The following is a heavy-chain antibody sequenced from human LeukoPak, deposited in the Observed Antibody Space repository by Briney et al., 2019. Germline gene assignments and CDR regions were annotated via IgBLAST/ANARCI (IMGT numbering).Heavy chain of an antibody. J-gene: IGHJ3*02. D-gene: IGHD5-18*01. V-gene: IGHV1-46*01. Sequence: ASVKVSCKASGYSFPGHFIHWVRQAPGQGLKWMGVINPSGGGTTYTQNFQGRVTMTRDTSTSTVYMDLSSLRSDDTAVYYCARDRPDTRDAFEIWGQGTLVTVSS. CDR2: INPSGGGT. CDR1: GYSFPGHF. CDR3: ARDRPDTRDAFEI.